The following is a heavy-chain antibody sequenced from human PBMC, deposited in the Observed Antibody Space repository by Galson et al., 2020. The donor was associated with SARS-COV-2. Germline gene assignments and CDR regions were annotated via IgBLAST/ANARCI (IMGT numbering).Heavy chain of an antibody. Sequence: GGSLRLSCAASGFTFSSFGMHWVRQAPGKGLEWVADIWNDGGKKYYADSAKGRFTISRDNSKNTLYLEMSSLRVDDTAVYFCARGDDNIGNALDYWGQGTLVTVSS. CDR3: ARGDDNIGNALDY. CDR1: GFTFSSFG. CDR2: IWNDGGKK. V-gene: IGHV3-33*01. J-gene: IGHJ4*02. D-gene: IGHD1-1*01.